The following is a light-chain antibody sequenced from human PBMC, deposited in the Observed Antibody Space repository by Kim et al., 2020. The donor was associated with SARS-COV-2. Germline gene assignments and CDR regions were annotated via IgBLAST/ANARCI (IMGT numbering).Light chain of an antibody. V-gene: IGKV3-20*01. CDR2: GAS. CDR1: QSVSSNY. CDR3: KQYGSSPLT. Sequence: EIVLTQSPGTLSLSPGERATLSCRASQSVSSNYLAWYQQKPGQAPRLLIYGASNRSTDTPDRFSGSGSGTDFILTISRMEPEDFAVYYCKQYGSSPLTFGGGTKVDIK. J-gene: IGKJ4*01.